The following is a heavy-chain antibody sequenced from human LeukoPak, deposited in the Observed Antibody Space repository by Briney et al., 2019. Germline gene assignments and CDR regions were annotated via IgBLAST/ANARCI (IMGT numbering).Heavy chain of an antibody. CDR1: GFTFSSYE. Sequence: PGGSLRLSCAASGFTFSSYEMNWVRQAPGKGLESVSYISSSGSTIYYADSVKGRFTISRDNAKNSLYLQMNSLRAEDTAVYYCARGVVVPAAMLDYWGQGTLVTVSS. J-gene: IGHJ4*02. CDR3: ARGVVVPAAMLDY. V-gene: IGHV3-48*03. CDR2: ISSSGSTI. D-gene: IGHD2-2*01.